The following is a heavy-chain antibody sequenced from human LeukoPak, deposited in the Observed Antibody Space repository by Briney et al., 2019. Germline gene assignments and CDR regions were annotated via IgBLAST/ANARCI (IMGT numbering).Heavy chain of an antibody. Sequence: GGSLGLSCAASGFTFSSYGMHWVRQAPGKGLEWVAVIWYDGSNKYYADSVKGRFTISRDNSKNTLYLRMNSLRAEDTAVYYCARVVSQWLVDAFDIWGQGTMVTVSS. CDR1: GFTFSSYG. J-gene: IGHJ3*02. CDR3: ARVVSQWLVDAFDI. V-gene: IGHV3-33*01. CDR2: IWYDGSNK. D-gene: IGHD6-19*01.